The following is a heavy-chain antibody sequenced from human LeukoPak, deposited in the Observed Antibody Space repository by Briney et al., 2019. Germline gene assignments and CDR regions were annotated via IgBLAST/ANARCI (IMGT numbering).Heavy chain of an antibody. CDR2: IYTSGSS. CDR3: TKGRGV. D-gene: IGHD3-10*01. Sequence: SETLSLTCTVSGGSISSGSYDWYWIRQPAGKGLEWIGHIYTSGSSNYSPSLKSRVTISVDTSKNQFSLKLTSVTAADTAVYYCTKGRGVWGQGTLVTVSS. J-gene: IGHJ4*02. CDR1: GGSISSGSYD. V-gene: IGHV4-61*09.